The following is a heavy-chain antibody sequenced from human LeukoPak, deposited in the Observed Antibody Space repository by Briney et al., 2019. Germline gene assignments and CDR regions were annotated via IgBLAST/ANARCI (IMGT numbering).Heavy chain of an antibody. D-gene: IGHD3-22*01. Sequence: SETLSLTCTVSGYSISSGYYWGWIRQPPGKGLEWIGSIYHSGSTYYNPSLKSRVTISVDTSKNQFSLKLSSVTAADTAVYYCAREGPYYYDSSGYDYWGQGTLVTVSS. CDR2: IYHSGST. J-gene: IGHJ4*02. CDR1: GYSISSGYY. V-gene: IGHV4-38-2*02. CDR3: AREGPYYYDSSGYDY.